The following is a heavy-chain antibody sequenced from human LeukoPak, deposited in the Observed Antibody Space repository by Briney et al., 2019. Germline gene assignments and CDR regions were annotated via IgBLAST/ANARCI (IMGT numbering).Heavy chain of an antibody. CDR1: GYTVTELS. Sequence: ASVKVSCKVSGYTVTELSMHWVRQSPGKGLEWMGGFHPEDGETIYAQKFQGRVTMTEDTSTDTAYMELSSLRSEDTAVYYCARESRTYYDFWSGYYLDYWGQGTLVTVSS. V-gene: IGHV1-24*01. CDR3: ARESRTYYDFWSGYYLDY. CDR2: FHPEDGET. D-gene: IGHD3-3*01. J-gene: IGHJ4*02.